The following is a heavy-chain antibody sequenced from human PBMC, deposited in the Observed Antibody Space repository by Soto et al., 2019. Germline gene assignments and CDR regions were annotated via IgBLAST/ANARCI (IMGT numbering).Heavy chain of an antibody. V-gene: IGHV4-59*08. CDR1: GGPPIVFA. Sequence: PPGTPSPPPPVLGGPPIVFAWGGVRNPPGKGLGGIGYISYSGSTNYNPSLKSRVTISVDTSKNQFSLKLSSVTAADTAVYYCARHLLLYYYDSSGYYLRDAFDIWGQGTMVTVSS. J-gene: IGHJ3*02. CDR3: ARHLLLYYYDSSGYYLRDAFDI. D-gene: IGHD3-22*01. CDR2: ISYSGST.